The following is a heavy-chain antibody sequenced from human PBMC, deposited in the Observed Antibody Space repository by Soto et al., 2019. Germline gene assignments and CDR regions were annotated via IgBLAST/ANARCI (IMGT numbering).Heavy chain of an antibody. CDR1: GGSISSFS. J-gene: IGHJ6*02. CDR2: IYTSGST. Sequence: QLQLQESGPGLVKPSETLSLTCTVSGGSISSFSWSWIRQPAGQGLEWIGRIYTSGSTDYNPSLKRRLSMSVDKAKNQFYLKLTSVTAADTAVYYCARDGNKGTSSLELQLDHYYYYGMDVWGQGTTVTVSS. CDR3: ARDGNKGTSSLELQLDHYYYYGMDV. V-gene: IGHV4-4*07. D-gene: IGHD1-1*01.